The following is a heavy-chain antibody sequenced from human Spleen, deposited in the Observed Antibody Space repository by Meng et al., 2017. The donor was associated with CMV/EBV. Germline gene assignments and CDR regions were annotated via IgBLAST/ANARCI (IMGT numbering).Heavy chain of an antibody. V-gene: IGHV1-8*01. CDR2: MNPKSGNT. Sequence: ASVKVSCKASGYTFNSHDINWVRQATGQGLEWMGWMNPKSGNTGYAKKFQGRVILTRDTSITTAYLEVNRLKSDDTALYYCARSGKKWELLWFDPWGQGTLVTVSS. CDR3: ARSGKKWELLWFDP. D-gene: IGHD1-26*01. J-gene: IGHJ5*02. CDR1: GYTFNSHD.